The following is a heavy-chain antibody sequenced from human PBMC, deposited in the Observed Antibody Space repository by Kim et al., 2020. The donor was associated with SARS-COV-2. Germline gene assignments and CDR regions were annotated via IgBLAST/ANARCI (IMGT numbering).Heavy chain of an antibody. D-gene: IGHD5-18*01. Sequence: NHAPSLRSRATISLDGSKNQLSLRLTSVTAADTALYFCARHGYNFGRFFDSWGHGTLVTVSS. V-gene: IGHV4-34*04. J-gene: IGHJ4*01. CDR3: ARHGYNFGRFFDS.